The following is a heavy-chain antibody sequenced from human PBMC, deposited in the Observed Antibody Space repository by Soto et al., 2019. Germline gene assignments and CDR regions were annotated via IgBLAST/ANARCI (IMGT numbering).Heavy chain of an antibody. CDR1: GGSISSSSYY. CDR3: ASTYYDFWSGYFYFDY. Sequence: QLQLQESGPGLVKPSETLSLTCTVSGGSISSSSYYWGWIRQPPGKGLEWIGSIYYSGSTYYNPSLNSRVTISVDTSKNQFSLKLSSVTAADTAVYYCASTYYDFWSGYFYFDYWGQGTLVTVSS. D-gene: IGHD3-3*01. V-gene: IGHV4-39*01. CDR2: IYYSGST. J-gene: IGHJ4*02.